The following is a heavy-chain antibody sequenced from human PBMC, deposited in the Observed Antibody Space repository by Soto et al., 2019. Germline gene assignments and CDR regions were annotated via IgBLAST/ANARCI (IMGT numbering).Heavy chain of an antibody. D-gene: IGHD1-1*01. CDR1: GYTFASYW. V-gene: IGHV5-51*01. Sequence: PGESLKISCKGSGYTFASYWIAWVRQMPRKCLERMGIIYPNDFDTMYSPSSEGQVTISADQSISTAYLQWDSLKASDTAMYSCARQSATSPTYHYYAMDVWGQGTLVTVSS. J-gene: IGHJ6*02. CDR2: IYPNDFDT. CDR3: ARQSATSPTYHYYAMDV.